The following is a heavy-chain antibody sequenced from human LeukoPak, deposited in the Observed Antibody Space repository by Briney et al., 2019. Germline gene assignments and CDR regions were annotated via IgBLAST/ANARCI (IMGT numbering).Heavy chain of an antibody. CDR2: TNPGDSET. CDR1: GYSFTNYW. Sequence: GESLKTSGKGSGYSFTNYWIGWVRQIPGKGLEWMVITNPGDSETKYSPSFQGQVTISADKSISTAYLQWSSLKASDTAMYYCARPGYRSRYFDYWGQGTLVTVSS. D-gene: IGHD6-19*01. CDR3: ARPGYRSRYFDY. J-gene: IGHJ4*02. V-gene: IGHV5-51*01.